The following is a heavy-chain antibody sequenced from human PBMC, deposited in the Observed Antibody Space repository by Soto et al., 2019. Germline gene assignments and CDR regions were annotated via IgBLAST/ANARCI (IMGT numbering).Heavy chain of an antibody. CDR2: LSAIGGST. V-gene: IGHV3-23*01. CDR3: AKVTREGGGDFDY. CDR1: GFTFSSYA. D-gene: IGHD1-26*01. J-gene: IGHJ4*02. Sequence: EVQLLESGGGLVQPGGSLRLSCTASGFTFSSYALTWVRQAPGKGLEWVSGLSAIGGSTYYSDSVKGRFTISRDNTNSTLYLQMNNLRVEDTAIYYCAKVTREGGGDFDYWGQGTRVTVSS.